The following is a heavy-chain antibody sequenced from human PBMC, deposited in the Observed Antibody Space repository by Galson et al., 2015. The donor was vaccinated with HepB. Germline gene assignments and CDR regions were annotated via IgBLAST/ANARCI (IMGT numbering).Heavy chain of an antibody. CDR3: ARQREVATTPGRSLYYYGMDV. CDR2: IYPGDSDT. CDR1: GYSFTSYW. J-gene: IGHJ6*02. V-gene: IGHV5-51*01. Sequence: QSGAEVKKPGESLKISCKGSGYSFTSYWIGWVRQMPGKGLEWMGIIYPGDSDTRYSPSFQGQVTISADKSISTAYLQWSSLKASDTAMYYCARQREVATTPGRSLYYYGMDVWGQGTTVTVSS. D-gene: IGHD5-12*01.